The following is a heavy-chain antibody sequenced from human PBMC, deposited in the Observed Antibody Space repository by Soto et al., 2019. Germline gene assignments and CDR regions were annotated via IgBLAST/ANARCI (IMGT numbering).Heavy chain of an antibody. CDR1: GFTFSSYG. CDR2: ISYDGSNK. CDR3: AKDEGSYHLYYYYYMDV. Sequence: GGSLRLSCAASGFTFSSYGMHWVRQAPGKGLEWVAVISYDGSNKYYADSVKGRFTISRDNSKNTLYLQMNSLRAEDTAVYYCAKDEGSYHLYYYYYMDVWGKGTTVTVSS. V-gene: IGHV3-30*18. D-gene: IGHD2-15*01. J-gene: IGHJ6*03.